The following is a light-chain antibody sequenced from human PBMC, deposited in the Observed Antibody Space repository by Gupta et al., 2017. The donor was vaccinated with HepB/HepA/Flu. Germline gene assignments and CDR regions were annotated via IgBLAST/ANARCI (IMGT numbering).Light chain of an antibody. Sequence: ETVLTQSPRTLSLSPGERATLSCRASQSVSSSYLAWYQQKPGQAPRLLIYGASSRATGIPDRFSGSGSGTDFTLTISRLEPEDFAVYYCQQYGSSVFTFGPGTKVDIK. J-gene: IGKJ3*01. CDR1: QSVSSSY. CDR2: GAS. CDR3: QQYGSSVFT. V-gene: IGKV3-20*01.